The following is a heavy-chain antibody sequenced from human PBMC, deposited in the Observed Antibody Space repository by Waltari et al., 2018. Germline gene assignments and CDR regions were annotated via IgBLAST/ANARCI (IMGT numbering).Heavy chain of an antibody. J-gene: IGHJ2*01. D-gene: IGHD2-2*01. V-gene: IGHV4-39*01. CDR2: IYYSGST. CDR3: ARQAPLYCSSTSCSYWYFDL. CDR1: GGSISSSSYY. Sequence: QLQLQESGPGLVKPSATLSLTCTVSGGSISSSSYYWGWIRQPPGKGLEWIGSIYYSGSTYYNPSLKSRVTISVDTSKNQFSLKLSSVTAADTAVYYCARQAPLYCSSTSCSYWYFDLWGRGTLVTVSS.